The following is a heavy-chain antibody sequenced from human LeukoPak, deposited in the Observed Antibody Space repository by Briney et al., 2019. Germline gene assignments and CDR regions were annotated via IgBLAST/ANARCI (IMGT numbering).Heavy chain of an antibody. V-gene: IGHV4-61*09. CDR2: IYTSGST. CDR1: GASISSGSYY. D-gene: IGHD5-12*01. CDR3: ARGQRLNYYFYMDV. J-gene: IGHJ6*03. Sequence: SETLSLTCTVSGASISSGSYYWSWIRQPAGKGLEWIGHIYTSGSTNFNPSLKSRVTISVDTSKNQFSLKLSSVTAADTAVYYCARGQRLNYYFYMDVWGKGTTVTVSS.